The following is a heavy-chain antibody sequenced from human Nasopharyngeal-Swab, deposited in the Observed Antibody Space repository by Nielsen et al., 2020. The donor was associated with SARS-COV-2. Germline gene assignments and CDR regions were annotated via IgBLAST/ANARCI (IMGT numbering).Heavy chain of an antibody. CDR1: GCSFSSSSYS. J-gene: IGHJ6*02. D-gene: IGHD3-10*01. V-gene: IGHV4-39*01. Sequence: SETLSLTCTVSGCSFSSSSYSWGWIRQPPGKGPEWIGSIYYSGSTYYNPSLKSRVTISVDTSKNQFSLKLSSVTAADTAVYYCARHRGIYYYYYGMDVWGQGTTVTVSS. CDR2: IYYSGST. CDR3: ARHRGIYYYYYGMDV.